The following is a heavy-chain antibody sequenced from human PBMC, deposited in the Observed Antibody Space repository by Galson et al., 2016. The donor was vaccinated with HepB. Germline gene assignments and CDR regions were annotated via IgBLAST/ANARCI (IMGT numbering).Heavy chain of an antibody. CDR3: TTDVY. CDR1: GFIFSKAW. V-gene: IGHV3-15*01. CDR2: ITSKAEGGAT. J-gene: IGHJ4*02. Sequence: LRLSSSASGFIFSKAWMTWVRQAPGQGLEGVGWITSKAEGGATDYGAPVKGRFTISRDDSKNTLYLQMNRLKAEDTAVYYCTTDVYWGQGTLVTVSS.